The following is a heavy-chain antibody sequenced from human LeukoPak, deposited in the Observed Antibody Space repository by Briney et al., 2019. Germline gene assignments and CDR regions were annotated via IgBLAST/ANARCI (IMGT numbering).Heavy chain of an antibody. Sequence: SETLSLTCTVSGGSISSSSYYWGWIRQPPGKGLEWIGSIYYSGSTYYNPSLGSRVTISVDTSKNQFSLKLSSVTAADTAVYYCARLYSSSWFDPWGQGTLVTVSS. J-gene: IGHJ5*02. CDR2: IYYSGST. CDR1: GGSISSSSYY. D-gene: IGHD6-13*01. CDR3: ARLYSSSWFDP. V-gene: IGHV4-39*07.